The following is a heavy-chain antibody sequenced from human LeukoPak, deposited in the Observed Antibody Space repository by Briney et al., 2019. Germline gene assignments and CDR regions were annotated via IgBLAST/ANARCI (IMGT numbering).Heavy chain of an antibody. CDR1: GGTFSSYA. CDR3: ARESGSGWKHDAFDI. D-gene: IGHD6-19*01. V-gene: IGHV1-2*04. Sequence: ASVKVSCKASGGTFSSYAISWVRQAPGQGLEWMGWINPNSGGTNYAQKFQGWVTMTRDTSISTAYMELSRLRSDDTAVYYCARESGSGWKHDAFDIWGQGTMVTVSS. CDR2: INPNSGGT. J-gene: IGHJ3*02.